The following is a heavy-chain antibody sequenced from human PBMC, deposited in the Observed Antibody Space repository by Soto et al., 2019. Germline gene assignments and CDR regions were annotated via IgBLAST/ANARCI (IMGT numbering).Heavy chain of an antibody. J-gene: IGHJ6*03. CDR3: AHRGYCSGGSCYPNCDYYYYMDV. V-gene: IGHV2-5*02. D-gene: IGHD2-15*01. CDR1: GFSLSTSGVG. CDR2: IYWDDDK. Sequence: QITLKESGPTLVKPTQPLTLTCTFSGFSLSTSGVGVGWIRQPPGKALEWLALIYWDDDKRYSPSLKSRITITTDTSKNRAVLTMTNMDPVDTATYYCAHRGYCSGGSCYPNCDYYYYMDVWGKGTTVTVSS.